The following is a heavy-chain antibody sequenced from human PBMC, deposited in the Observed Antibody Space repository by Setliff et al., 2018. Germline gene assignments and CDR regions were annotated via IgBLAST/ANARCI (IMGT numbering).Heavy chain of an antibody. V-gene: IGHV1-18*01. CDR3: ARAPLPLDIVVVVAATPLEYYYYMDV. D-gene: IGHD2-15*01. CDR2: ISAYNGNT. Sequence: ASVKVSCKASGYTFTNYGISWVRQAPGQGLEWMGWISAYNGNTNYAQKLQGRVTMTTDTSTSTAYMELRSLRSDDTAVYYCARAPLPLDIVVVVAATPLEYYYYMDVWGKGTTVTVSS. J-gene: IGHJ6*03. CDR1: GYTFTNYG.